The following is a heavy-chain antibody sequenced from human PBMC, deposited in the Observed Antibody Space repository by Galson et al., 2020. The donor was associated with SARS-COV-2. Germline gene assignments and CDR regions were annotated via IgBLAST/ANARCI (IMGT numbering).Heavy chain of an antibody. CDR3: ARDVRIYCSGGSCYSIYYGMDV. CDR1: GGSFSGYY. V-gene: IGHV4-34*01. CDR2: INHSGST. D-gene: IGHD2-15*01. J-gene: IGHJ6*02. Sequence: SQASETLSLTCAVYGGSFSGYYWSWIRQPPGKGLEWIGEINHSGSTNYNPSLKSRVTISVDTSKNQFSLKLSSVTAADTAVYYCARDVRIYCSGGSCYSIYYGMDVWGQGITVTVSS.